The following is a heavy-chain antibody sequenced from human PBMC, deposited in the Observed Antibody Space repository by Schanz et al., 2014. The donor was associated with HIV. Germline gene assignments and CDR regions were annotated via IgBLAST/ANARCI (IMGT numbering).Heavy chain of an antibody. J-gene: IGHJ5*02. CDR1: GGSFSRGSHA. CDR3: ARRPINTILLPAWFDP. D-gene: IGHD3-3*01. V-gene: IGHV4-61*01. CDR2: IYYSGST. Sequence: QLQLQESGPGLVKPSETLSLTCTVSGGSFSRGSHAWSWIRQPQGKGLEWIGYIYYSGSTNYNPSPKTRVTISVATSKNQFSLKLSSVTAADTAVYYCARRPINTILLPAWFDPWGQGTLVTVSS.